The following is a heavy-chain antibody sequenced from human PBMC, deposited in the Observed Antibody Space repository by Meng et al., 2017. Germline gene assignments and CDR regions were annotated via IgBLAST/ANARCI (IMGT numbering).Heavy chain of an antibody. V-gene: IGHV1-2*06. CDR3: ARDGGNYDFDY. D-gene: IGHD1-7*01. CDR1: GYHFIEAY. Sequence: QVVPFGAGVEKPGASVKPSCKASGYHFIEAYIPWVRQAPGKGVEWMGRIIPRSSDANSAQKFQGRVTLTWDTSINTAYMELSSLRSDDTAIYYCARDGGNYDFDYWGQGTLVTVSS. J-gene: IGHJ4*02. CDR2: IIPRSSDA.